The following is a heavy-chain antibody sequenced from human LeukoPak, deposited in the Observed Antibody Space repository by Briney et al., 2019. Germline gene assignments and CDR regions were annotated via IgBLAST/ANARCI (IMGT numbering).Heavy chain of an antibody. CDR1: GGSISSGDYY. CDR2: IYYSGST. J-gene: IGHJ4*02. V-gene: IGHV4-30-4*01. D-gene: IGHD3-3*01. CDR3: ARDAGLRYLES. Sequence: SQTLSLTCTVSGGSISSGDYYWSWIRQPPGKGLEWIGYIYYSGSTNYNPSLKSRVTISVDTSKNQFSLKLSSVTAADTAVYYCARDAGLRYLESWGQGTLVTVSS.